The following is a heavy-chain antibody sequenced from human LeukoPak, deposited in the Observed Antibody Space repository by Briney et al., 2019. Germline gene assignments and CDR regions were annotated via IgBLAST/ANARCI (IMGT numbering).Heavy chain of an antibody. D-gene: IGHD3-22*01. Sequence: GGSLRLSCAASGFTFSSYAMSWVRQAPGKGLEWVSAISGSGGSTYYADSVKGRFTISRDDSKNTLYLQMNSLRAEDTAVYYCAKDRARYYYDRSGFYGFMAYWGQGTLVTVPS. CDR2: ISGSGGST. V-gene: IGHV3-23*01. CDR3: AKDRARYYYDRSGFYGFMAY. J-gene: IGHJ4*02. CDR1: GFTFSSYA.